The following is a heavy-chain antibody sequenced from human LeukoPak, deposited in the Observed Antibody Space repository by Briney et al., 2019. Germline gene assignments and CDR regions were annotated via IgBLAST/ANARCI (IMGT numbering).Heavy chain of an antibody. Sequence: SVKVSCKASGGTFSSYAISWVRQAPGQGLEWMGRIIPILGIANYAQKFQGRVTITADKSTSTAYMELSSLRSEDTAVYYCARVKGSSWYYYYYGMDVWGQGTTVTVSS. CDR3: ARVKGSSWYYYYYGMDV. CDR1: GGTFSSYA. J-gene: IGHJ6*02. V-gene: IGHV1-69*04. D-gene: IGHD6-13*01. CDR2: IIPILGIA.